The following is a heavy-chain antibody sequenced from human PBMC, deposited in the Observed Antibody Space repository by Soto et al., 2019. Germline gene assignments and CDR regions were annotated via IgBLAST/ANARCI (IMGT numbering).Heavy chain of an antibody. J-gene: IGHJ4*02. CDR2: ISYDGSNK. V-gene: IGHV3-30*18. Sequence: PGGSLRLSCASSGFTCSSYGMHWVRQAPGKGLEWVAVISYDGSNKYYADSVKGRFTISRDNSKNTLYLQMNSLRAEDTAVYYCAKNYDFWSGPGKDYFDYWGQGTLVTVSS. D-gene: IGHD3-3*01. CDR3: AKNYDFWSGPGKDYFDY. CDR1: GFTCSSYG.